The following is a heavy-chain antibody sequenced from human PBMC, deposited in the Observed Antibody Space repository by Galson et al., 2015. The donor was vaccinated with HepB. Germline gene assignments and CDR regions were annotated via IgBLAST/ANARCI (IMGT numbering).Heavy chain of an antibody. D-gene: IGHD1-26*01. CDR2: ISSSSSTI. Sequence: SLRLSCAASGFTFSSYSMNWVRQAPGKGLEWVSYISSSSSTIYYADSVKGRFTISRDNAKNSLYLQMNSLRAEDTAVYYCARDISGSYFLSDYWGQGTLVTVSS. J-gene: IGHJ4*02. CDR3: ARDISGSYFLSDY. CDR1: GFTFSSYS. V-gene: IGHV3-48*04.